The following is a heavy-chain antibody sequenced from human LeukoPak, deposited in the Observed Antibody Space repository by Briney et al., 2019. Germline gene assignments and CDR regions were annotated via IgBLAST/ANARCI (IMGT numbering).Heavy chain of an antibody. D-gene: IGHD2-2*01. CDR2: ISGSGGST. V-gene: IGHV3-23*01. CDR3: AKVPYCSSTSCQLDY. Sequence: GGSLRLSCAASRFTFSSYAMSWVRQAPGKGLEWVSAISGSGGSTYYADSVKGRFTISRDNSKNTLYLQMNSLRAEDTAVYYCAKVPYCSSTSCQLDYWGQGTLVTVSS. J-gene: IGHJ4*02. CDR1: RFTFSSYA.